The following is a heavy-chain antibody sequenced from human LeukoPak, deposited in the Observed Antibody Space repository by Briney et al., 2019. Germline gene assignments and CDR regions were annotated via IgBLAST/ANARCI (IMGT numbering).Heavy chain of an antibody. Sequence: GASVKVSCKASGYTFTGYYMHWVRQAPGQGLEGMRWINPHSGGTNYAQKFQGRVTMTRDTSISTAYMELSRLRSDDTAVYYCARDLGGIAVRGVVRRLYYMDVWGKGTTVTVSS. D-gene: IGHD3-10*01. V-gene: IGHV1-2*02. CDR2: INPHSGGT. CDR3: ARDLGGIAVRGVVRRLYYMDV. J-gene: IGHJ6*03. CDR1: GYTFTGYY.